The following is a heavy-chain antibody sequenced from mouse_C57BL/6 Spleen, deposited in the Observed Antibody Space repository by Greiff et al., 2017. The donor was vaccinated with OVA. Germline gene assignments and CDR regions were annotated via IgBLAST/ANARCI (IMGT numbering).Heavy chain of an antibody. J-gene: IGHJ4*01. D-gene: IGHD2-5*01. V-gene: IGHV1-19*01. CDR2: INPYNGGT. CDR3: AREDSNYLYYAMDY. CDR1: GYTFTDYY. Sequence: VQLKESGPVLVKPGASVKMSCKASGYTFTDYYMNWVKQSHGKSLEWIGVINPYNGGTSYNQKFKGKATLTVDKSSSTAYMELNSLTSEDSAVYYCAREDSNYLYYAMDYWGQGTSVTVSS.